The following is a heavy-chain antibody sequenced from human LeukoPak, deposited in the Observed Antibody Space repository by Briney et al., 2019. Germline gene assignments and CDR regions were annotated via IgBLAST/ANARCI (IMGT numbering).Heavy chain of an antibody. CDR1: GFTFSSYA. CDR2: ISGSGGST. J-gene: IGHJ4*02. Sequence: GGSLRLSCAASGFTFSSYAMSWVRQAPGKGLEWVSAISGSGGSTYCADSVKGRFTISRDNSKNTLYLQMNSLRAEDTAVYYCAKTSRDGYNKYYFDYWGQGTLVTVSS. CDR3: AKTSRDGYNKYYFDY. V-gene: IGHV3-23*01. D-gene: IGHD5-24*01.